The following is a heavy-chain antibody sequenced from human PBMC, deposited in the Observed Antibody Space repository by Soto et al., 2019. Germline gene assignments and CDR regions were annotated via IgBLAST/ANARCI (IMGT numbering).Heavy chain of an antibody. V-gene: IGHV4-30-2*01. CDR3: ARDMSGCSSSDCYLSGWFDP. CDR2: IYQSGST. Sequence: QLQLRESGSGLVKPSQTLSLTCTVSGAPITSGAYSWSWIRQPPGKGLEWIGFIYQSGSTHYNPSLTSRVTISVARSKNHFSLQLTSLPAADTAVYYCARDMSGCSSSDCYLSGWFDPWGPGTLVTVSS. D-gene: IGHD2-21*02. J-gene: IGHJ5*02. CDR1: GAPITSGAYS.